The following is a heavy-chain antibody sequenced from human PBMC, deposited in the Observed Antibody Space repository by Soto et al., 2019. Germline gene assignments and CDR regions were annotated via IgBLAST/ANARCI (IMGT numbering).Heavy chain of an antibody. V-gene: IGHV4-59*01. Sequence: SETLSLTCTVSGGSISSYYWSWIRQPPGKGLEWIGYIYYSGSTNYNPSLKSRVTISGDKSKNQFSLKLSSVTAAGTAVYYCARVPPEWGLVVGPAAGELQSYDFMDFWGRESTVT. CDR3: ARVPPEWGLVVGPAAGELQSYDFMDF. CDR2: IYYSGST. D-gene: IGHD2-2*01. J-gene: IGHJ6*03. CDR1: GGSISSYY.